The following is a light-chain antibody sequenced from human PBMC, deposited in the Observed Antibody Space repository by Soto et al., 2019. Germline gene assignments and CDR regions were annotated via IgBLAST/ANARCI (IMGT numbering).Light chain of an antibody. V-gene: IGKV3-20*01. CDR2: GAS. CDR1: KSFSRSY. J-gene: IGKJ1*01. CDR3: QQYGDSSRT. Sequence: EIVLTQSPDTLSLSPGERATLSCRASKSFSRSYLAWYQRKPGQAPRLLIYGASSRATGIPDRFSGSGSGTDFTLTISRLEPEDFAVYYCQQYGDSSRTFGQGTKWIS.